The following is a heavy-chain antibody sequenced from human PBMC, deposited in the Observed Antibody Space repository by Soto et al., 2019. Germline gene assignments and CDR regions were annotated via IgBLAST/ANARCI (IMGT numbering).Heavy chain of an antibody. D-gene: IGHD3-10*01. CDR1: GFTFSAFA. Sequence: LRLSCAVSGFTFSAFAMYWVRQAPGKGLEWVALISYDGRNEDYAESVRGRFTISRDNSKNTLYLDMNSLSAEDSAVYFCAKGVVREPAYFDDWGQGTLVTVSS. V-gene: IGHV3-30*18. CDR3: AKGVVREPAYFDD. CDR2: ISYDGRNE. J-gene: IGHJ4*02.